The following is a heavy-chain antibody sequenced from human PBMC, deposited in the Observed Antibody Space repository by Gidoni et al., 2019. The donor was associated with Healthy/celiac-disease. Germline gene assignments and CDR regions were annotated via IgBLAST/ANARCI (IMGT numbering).Heavy chain of an antibody. CDR1: GCSIRSSSYY. Sequence: QLQLQESGPGLVKPSETLSLTCTVSGCSIRSSSYYWGWIRQPPGKGLEWIGSIYYSGSTYYNPSLKSRVTISVDTSKNQFSLKLSSVTAADTAVYYCAHHIPRECWFDPWGQGTLVTVSS. V-gene: IGHV4-39*01. J-gene: IGHJ5*02. D-gene: IGHD2-21*01. CDR2: IYYSGST. CDR3: AHHIPRECWFDP.